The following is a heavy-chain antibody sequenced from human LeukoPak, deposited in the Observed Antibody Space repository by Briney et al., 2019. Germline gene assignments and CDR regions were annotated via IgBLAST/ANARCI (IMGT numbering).Heavy chain of an antibody. J-gene: IGHJ4*02. CDR3: ARGDGSSWYY. Sequence: ASVKVSCKASGGTFSSYAISWVRQAPGQGLEWMGRIIPILGIANYAQKFQGSVTITADKSTSTAYMELSSLRSEDTAVYYCARGDGSSWYYWGQGTLVTVSS. V-gene: IGHV1-69*04. D-gene: IGHD6-13*01. CDR1: GGTFSSYA. CDR2: IIPILGIA.